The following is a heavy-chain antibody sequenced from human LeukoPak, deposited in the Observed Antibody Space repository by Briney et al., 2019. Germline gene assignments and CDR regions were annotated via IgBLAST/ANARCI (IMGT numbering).Heavy chain of an antibody. CDR1: GFTFSSYW. D-gene: IGHD2-2*01. J-gene: IGHJ6*03. CDR3: AREVPATISYYYYYMDV. CDR2: IKQDGSEK. Sequence: VQPGGSLRLSCAASGFTFSSYWMSWVRQAPGKGLEWVANIKQDGSEKYYVDSVKGRFTISRDNAKNSLYLQMNSLRAEDTAVYYCAREVPATISYYYYYMDVWGQGTLVTVSS. V-gene: IGHV3-7*01.